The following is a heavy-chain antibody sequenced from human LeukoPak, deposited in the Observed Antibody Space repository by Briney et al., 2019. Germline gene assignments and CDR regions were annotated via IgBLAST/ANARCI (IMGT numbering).Heavy chain of an antibody. V-gene: IGHV4-31*03. Sequence: SETLSLTCTVSGGSISSGGYYWSWIRQHPGKGLEWIGYIYYSGSTYYNPSFKSRVTISVDTSKNQFSLKLSSVTAADTAVYYCARGIVVVPAAANWFDPWGQGTLVTVSS. CDR2: IYYSGST. CDR1: GGSISSGGYY. CDR3: ARGIVVVPAAANWFDP. D-gene: IGHD2-2*01. J-gene: IGHJ5*02.